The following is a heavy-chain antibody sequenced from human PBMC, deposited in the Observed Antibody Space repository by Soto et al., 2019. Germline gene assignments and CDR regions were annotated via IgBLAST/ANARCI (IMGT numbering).Heavy chain of an antibody. CDR2: IYYSGST. CDR1: GGSISSYY. J-gene: IGHJ3*02. D-gene: IGHD3-22*01. CDR3: ARQGYYDSSGYYSTGPDDAFDI. Sequence: PSETLSLTCTVSGGSISSYYWIWIRQPPGKGLEWFGYIYYSGSTNYNPSLKSRVTISVDTSKNQFSLKLSSVTAADTAVYYCARQGYYDSSGYYSTGPDDAFDIWVQGTMVTVSS. V-gene: IGHV4-59*08.